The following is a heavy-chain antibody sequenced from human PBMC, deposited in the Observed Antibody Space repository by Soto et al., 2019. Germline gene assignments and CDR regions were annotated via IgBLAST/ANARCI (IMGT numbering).Heavy chain of an antibody. V-gene: IGHV3-23*01. CDR2: ISGSGGST. J-gene: IGHJ3*02. CDR3: AKDIWGRDIVVVPADAFDI. Sequence: GGSLRLSCAASGFTFSSYAMSWVRQAPGKGLEWVSAISGSGGSTYYADSVKGRFTISRDNSKNTLYLQMNSLRAEDTAVYYCAKDIWGRDIVVVPADAFDIWGQGTMVTVSS. D-gene: IGHD2-2*01. CDR1: GFTFSSYA.